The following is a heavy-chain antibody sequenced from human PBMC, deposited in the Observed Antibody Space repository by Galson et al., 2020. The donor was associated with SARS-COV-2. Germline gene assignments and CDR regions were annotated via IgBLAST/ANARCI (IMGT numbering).Heavy chain of an antibody. J-gene: IGHJ4*02. CDR3: ARFKDYYEDSIYYYVFDY. V-gene: IGHV4-30-4*08. CDR2: IFYNGNT. Sequence: SQTLSLTCTVSGDSISGGDYYWTWIRQPPGKGLEWIGYIFYNGNTYYSPSLKSRLTISLDTSKNQFYLELSSVTAADTAVYYCARFKDYYEDSIYYYVFDYWGQGNLVTVSS. D-gene: IGHD3-22*01. CDR1: GDSISGGDYY.